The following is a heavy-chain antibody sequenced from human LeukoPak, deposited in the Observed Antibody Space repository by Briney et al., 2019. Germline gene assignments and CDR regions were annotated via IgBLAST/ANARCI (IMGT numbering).Heavy chain of an antibody. V-gene: IGHV3-33*01. J-gene: IGHJ6*02. D-gene: IGHD2-2*01. CDR1: GFTFSNYG. CDR2: LWYDGSNK. CDR3: ARSSTSGASIFDYGMDV. Sequence: PGGSLRLSCAASGFTFSNYGMHWVRQAPGKGLEWVAVLWYDGSNKYYADSVKGRLTISRDNSKNTLYLQMNSLRAEDTAVYHCARSSTSGASIFDYGMDVWGQGTTVTVSS.